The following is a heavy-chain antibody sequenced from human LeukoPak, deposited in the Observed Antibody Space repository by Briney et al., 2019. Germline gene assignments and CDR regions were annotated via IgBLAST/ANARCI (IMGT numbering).Heavy chain of an antibody. D-gene: IGHD3-22*01. V-gene: IGHV3-21*01. CDR3: ARGVVGDSSGYIPLNH. J-gene: IGHJ4*02. CDR2: ISSSRSYI. CDR1: GFTFSSYA. Sequence: PGGSLRLSCAASGFTFSSYAMNWVRQSPGKGLEWVSSISSSRSYIYYADSVKGRFTISRDNAKNSLYLQMNSLRAEDTAVYYCARGVVGDSSGYIPLNHWGQGTLVTVSS.